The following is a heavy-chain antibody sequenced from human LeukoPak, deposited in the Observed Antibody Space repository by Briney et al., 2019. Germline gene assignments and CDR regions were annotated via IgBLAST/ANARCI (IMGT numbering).Heavy chain of an antibody. D-gene: IGHD3-22*01. Sequence: PSETLSLTCTVSGGSVSSGSYYWSWIRQPPGKGLEWIGEINHSGSTNYNPSLKSRVTISVDTSKNQFSLKLSSVTAADTAVYYCARGNLYYYDSSGYYFKFDYWGQGTLVTVSS. V-gene: IGHV4-39*07. CDR1: GGSVSSGSYY. J-gene: IGHJ4*02. CDR3: ARGNLYYYDSSGYYFKFDY. CDR2: INHSGST.